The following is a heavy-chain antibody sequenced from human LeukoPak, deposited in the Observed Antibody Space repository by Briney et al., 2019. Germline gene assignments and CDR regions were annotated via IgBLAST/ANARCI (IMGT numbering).Heavy chain of an antibody. Sequence: GGSLRLSCAASGFTFSIYSVNWVRQAPGKGLEWVSSISSGGNFRHYADSVKGRFTISRDDAKNSLYLQMNSLRAEDTAVYYCARLREIPVFGVVTKSTSYFDYWGQGTLVTVSS. J-gene: IGHJ4*02. D-gene: IGHD3-3*01. CDR1: GFTFSIYS. CDR3: ARLREIPVFGVVTKSTSYFDY. CDR2: ISSGGNFR. V-gene: IGHV3-21*01.